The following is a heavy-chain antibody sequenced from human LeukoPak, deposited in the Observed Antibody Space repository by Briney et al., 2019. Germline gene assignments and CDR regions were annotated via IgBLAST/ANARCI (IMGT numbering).Heavy chain of an antibody. D-gene: IGHD6-13*01. J-gene: IGHJ6*03. CDR3: ARGIAAAGTLYHYYYMDV. CDR1: GGTFSSYD. CDR2: INPTGGST. Sequence: ASVKVSCKASGGTFSSYDISWVRQAPGEGLEWMGIINPTGGSTSYAQKFQGRVTITRNTSISTAYVELSSLRSEDTAVYYCARGIAAAGTLYHYYYMDVWGKGTTVTVSS. V-gene: IGHV1-8*03.